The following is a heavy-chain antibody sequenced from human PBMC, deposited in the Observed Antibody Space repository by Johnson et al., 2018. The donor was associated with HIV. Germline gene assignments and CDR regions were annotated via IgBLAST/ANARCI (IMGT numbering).Heavy chain of an antibody. J-gene: IGHJ3*02. CDR1: GFTFDDYA. CDR2: ISWNSGSI. V-gene: IGHV3-9*01. D-gene: IGHD3-9*01. CDR3: AREIQYFTAFDI. Sequence: VQLVESGGGLVQPGRSLRLSCAASGFTFDDYAMHWVRQAPGKGLEWVSGISWNSGSIDYADSVKGRFTISRDNSKNTLYLELNSLRAEDTAVYYCAREIQYFTAFDIWGQGTMVTVSS.